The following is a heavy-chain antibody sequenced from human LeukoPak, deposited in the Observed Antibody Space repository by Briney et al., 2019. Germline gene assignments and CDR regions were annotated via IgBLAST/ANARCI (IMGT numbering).Heavy chain of an antibody. Sequence: GGSLRLSCAASRFTFSSYAMHWVRQAPGKGLEWVAVISYDGNNKYYADSVKGRFTISRDNSKNTLYLQMNSLRTEDTAVYYCARAPRTAANFDYWGQGTLVTVSS. CDR1: RFTFSSYA. CDR2: ISYDGNNK. CDR3: ARAPRTAANFDY. J-gene: IGHJ4*02. V-gene: IGHV3-30-3*01. D-gene: IGHD6-13*01.